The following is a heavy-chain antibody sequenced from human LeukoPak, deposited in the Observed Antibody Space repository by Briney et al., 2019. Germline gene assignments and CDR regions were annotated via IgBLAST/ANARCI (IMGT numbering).Heavy chain of an antibody. CDR1: GYTFTNYD. V-gene: IGHV1-8*03. CDR2: MKPKSGNT. D-gene: IGHD2-2*01. CDR3: ARGPGCTSNTCPYYFDY. J-gene: IGHJ4*02. Sequence: ASVKVSCKASGYTFTNYDINWVRQATGQGLEWMGWMKPKSGNTGYTQKFQGRGTITRNTSISTAYMELSSLRSEDTAVYYCARGPGCTSNTCPYYFDYWGQGTLVTVS.